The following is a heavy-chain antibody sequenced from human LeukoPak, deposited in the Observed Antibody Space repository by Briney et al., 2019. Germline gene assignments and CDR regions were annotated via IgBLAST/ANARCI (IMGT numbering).Heavy chain of an antibody. V-gene: IGHV4-34*01. CDR2: INHSGST. CDR3: ASATAEEYSFDY. J-gene: IGHJ4*02. Sequence: SETLSLTCAVYGGSFSGYYWSWIRQPPGKGLEWIGEINHSGSTNYNPSLKSRVTISVDTSKNQFSLKLSSVTAADTAVYYCASATAEEYSFDYGGQGPLATVSP. CDR1: GGSFSGYY.